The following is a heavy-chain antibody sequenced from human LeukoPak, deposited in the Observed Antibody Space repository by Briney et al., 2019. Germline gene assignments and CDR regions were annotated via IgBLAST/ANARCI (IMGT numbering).Heavy chain of an antibody. Sequence: ASVKVSCKVSGYTLTELSMHWVRQAPGKGLEWMGGFDPEDGETIYAQKFQGRVTMTEDTSTDTAYMELSSLRSGDTAVYYCATDPLFAAPPEVGYWGQGTLVTVSS. CDR2: FDPEDGET. V-gene: IGHV1-24*01. CDR3: ATDPLFAAPPEVGY. J-gene: IGHJ4*02. CDR1: GYTLTELS. D-gene: IGHD6-13*01.